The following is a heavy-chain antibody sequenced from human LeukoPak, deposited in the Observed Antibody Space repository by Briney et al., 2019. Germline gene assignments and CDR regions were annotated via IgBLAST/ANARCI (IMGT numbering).Heavy chain of an antibody. Sequence: SETLSLTCTVSGGSISSSSYYWGWIRQPPGKGLEWIGSIYYSGSTYYNPSPKSRVTISVDTSKNQFSLKLSSVTAADTAVYYCARALSVIVVVTYSYYFDYWGQGTLVTVSS. CDR2: IYYSGST. CDR3: ARALSVIVVVTYSYYFDY. D-gene: IGHD3-22*01. V-gene: IGHV4-39*07. CDR1: GGSISSSSYY. J-gene: IGHJ4*02.